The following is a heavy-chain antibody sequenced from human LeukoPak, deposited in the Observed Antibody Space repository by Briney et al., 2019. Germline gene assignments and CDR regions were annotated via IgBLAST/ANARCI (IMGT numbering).Heavy chain of an antibody. Sequence: KASETLSLTCTVSGVSISSYYWSWIRQPPGKELEWIGYIYYSGSTNYNPSLKSRVTISVDTSKNQFSLKLSSVTAADTAVYYCARVSGGTYPDYWGQGTLVTVSS. CDR3: ARVSGGTYPDY. CDR1: GVSISSYY. J-gene: IGHJ4*02. V-gene: IGHV4-59*01. D-gene: IGHD1-26*01. CDR2: IYYSGST.